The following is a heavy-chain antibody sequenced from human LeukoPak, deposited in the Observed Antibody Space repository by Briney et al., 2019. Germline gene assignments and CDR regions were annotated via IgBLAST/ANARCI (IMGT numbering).Heavy chain of an antibody. V-gene: IGHV4-59*01. CDR1: GGSTSSYY. D-gene: IGHD3-3*02. CDR3: ARTFLGYYFYMDV. Sequence: PSETLSLTCTVSGGSTSSYYWSWIRQPPGKGLEWIGYIYYSGSTNYNPSLKSRVTISVDTSKNQFSLKLSSVTAADTAVYYCARTFLGYYFYMDVWGKGTTVTVSS. CDR2: IYYSGST. J-gene: IGHJ6*03.